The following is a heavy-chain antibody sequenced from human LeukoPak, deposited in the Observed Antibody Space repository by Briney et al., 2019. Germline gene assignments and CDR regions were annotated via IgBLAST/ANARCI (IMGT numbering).Heavy chain of an antibody. CDR2: IWYDGSKE. V-gene: IGHV3-33*01. Sequence: GGSLGLSCAASGFTLSSHGMHWVRQAPGKGLEWVALIWYDGSKENYADSVKGRFTISGDMSKNTLNLQMNSLRVEDTAVFYCARDLSFGSLDFRGQGTLVTVSS. CDR1: GFTLSSHG. D-gene: IGHD1-26*01. CDR3: ARDLSFGSLDF. J-gene: IGHJ4*02.